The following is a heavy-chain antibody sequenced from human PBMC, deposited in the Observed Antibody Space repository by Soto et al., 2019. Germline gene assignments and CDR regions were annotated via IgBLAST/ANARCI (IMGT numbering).Heavy chain of an antibody. CDR1: GSPFTGYY. CDR3: VRDWTHYDSSGPGDY. J-gene: IGHJ4*02. V-gene: IGHV1-3*01. CDR2: IKDGNGDT. D-gene: IGHD3-22*01. Sequence: ASAMIYSRGSGSPFTGYYMHWVRQAPGQGLVWMGWIKDGNGDTKYSKKLQGRVTITRDTSAITAYMELSKLRSEDTAVYYCVRDWTHYDSSGPGDYWGQGTLVTVSS.